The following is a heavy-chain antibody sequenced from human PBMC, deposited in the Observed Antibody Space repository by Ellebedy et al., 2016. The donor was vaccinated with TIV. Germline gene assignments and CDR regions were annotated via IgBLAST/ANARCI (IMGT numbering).Heavy chain of an antibody. V-gene: IGHV1-8*01. J-gene: IGHJ6*03. CDR2: MNPNSGNT. CDR1: GYTFTSYD. D-gene: IGHD6-6*01. Sequence: ASVKVSCXASGYTFTSYDINWVRQATGQGLEWMGWMNPNSGNTGYAQKFQGRVTMTRNTSISTAYMELSSLRSEDTAVYYCARVRAARPRNYYYMDVWGKGTTVTVS. CDR3: ARVRAARPRNYYYMDV.